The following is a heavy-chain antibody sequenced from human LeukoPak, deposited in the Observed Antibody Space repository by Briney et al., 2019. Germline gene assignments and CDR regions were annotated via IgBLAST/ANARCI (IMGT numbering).Heavy chain of an antibody. J-gene: IGHJ4*02. V-gene: IGHV3-21*01. D-gene: IGHD1-26*01. CDR3: ARDHSGNYGAPDY. CDR1: GFTFSSYS. Sequence: GGSLRLSCVASGFTFSSYSMNWVRQAPGKGLEWVSYISSSSSYIYYADSVQGRFTISRDNAKNSLYLQMNSLRAGDTAVYYCARDHSGNYGAPDYWGQGTLVTVSS. CDR2: ISSSSSYI.